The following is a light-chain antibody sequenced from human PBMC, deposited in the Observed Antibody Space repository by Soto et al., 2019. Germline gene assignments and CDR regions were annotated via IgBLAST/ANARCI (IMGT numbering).Light chain of an antibody. CDR2: KAS. CDR1: QSVSTF. Sequence: DIQMTQSPSTLSASVGDRVTITCRASQSVSTFLAWYQQKPGKAPKLLIYKASTLESEVPSRFSGSGSGTEFTLTISGLQHDDFATYYCQKYHTSPYTFGQGTKLEVK. V-gene: IGKV1-5*03. CDR3: QKYHTSPYT. J-gene: IGKJ2*01.